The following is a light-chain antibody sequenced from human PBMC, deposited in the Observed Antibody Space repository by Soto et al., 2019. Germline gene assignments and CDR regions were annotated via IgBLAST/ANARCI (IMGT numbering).Light chain of an antibody. Sequence: EIELTQSPGTLSLSPGERATLSCRASQSVRSNYLAWYQQKPGQAPRLLIYNSSTRATGIPERFSGSGSGTDFTLTISRLEPEDFALYYCQQYRDLPQTFGQGTQVEIK. CDR3: QQYRDLPQT. V-gene: IGKV3-20*01. CDR1: QSVRSNY. CDR2: NSS. J-gene: IGKJ1*01.